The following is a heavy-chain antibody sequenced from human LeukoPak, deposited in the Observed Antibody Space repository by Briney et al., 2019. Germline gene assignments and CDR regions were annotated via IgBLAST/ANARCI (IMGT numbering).Heavy chain of an antibody. D-gene: IGHD3-10*01. J-gene: IGHJ6*02. V-gene: IGHV4-59*01. CDR1: DGSISSYY. CDR2: IYYSGST. CDR3: ARDWVVRGVFDYYYGMDV. Sequence: PAETLSLTCTVSDGSISSYYWSWIRQPPGKGLEWIGYIYYSGSTNYNPSLKSRVTISVDTSKNQFSLKLSSVTAADTAVYYCARDWVVRGVFDYYYGMDVWGQGTTVTVSS.